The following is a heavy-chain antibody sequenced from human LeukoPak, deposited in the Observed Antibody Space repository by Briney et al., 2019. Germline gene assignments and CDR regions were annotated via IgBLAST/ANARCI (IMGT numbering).Heavy chain of an antibody. CDR1: GGSISSGGYS. J-gene: IGHJ5*02. V-gene: IGHV4-30-2*01. CDR2: IYHRGST. CDR3: AISSSWYYDWFDP. D-gene: IGHD6-13*01. Sequence: SETLSLTCAVSGGSISSGGYSWSCIRQPPGKGLEWIGYIYHRGSTYYNPSLKSRVTISVDRSKNQFSLRLSSVTAADTAVYYCAISSSWYYDWFDPWGQGTLVTVSS.